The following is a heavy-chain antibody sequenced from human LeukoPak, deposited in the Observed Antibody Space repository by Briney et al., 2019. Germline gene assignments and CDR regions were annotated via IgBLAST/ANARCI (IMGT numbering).Heavy chain of an antibody. J-gene: IGHJ4*02. CDR2: ISSDGSST. CDR1: GFIFSSYY. D-gene: IGHD2-2*01. CDR3: ARVSVCSSTSCYSVFDY. Sequence: GGSLRLSCAASGFIFSSYYMHWARQAPGKGLVWVSRISSDGSSTSYADSVKGRFTISRDNAKDTLHLQMNRLRAEDTAVYYCARVSVCSSTSCYSVFDYLGQGTLVTVSS. V-gene: IGHV3-74*01.